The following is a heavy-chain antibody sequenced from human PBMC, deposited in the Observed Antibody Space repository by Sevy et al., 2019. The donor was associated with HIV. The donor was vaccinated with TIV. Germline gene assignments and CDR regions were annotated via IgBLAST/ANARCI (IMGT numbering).Heavy chain of an antibody. D-gene: IGHD4-4*01. CDR2: ISAYNGNT. CDR1: GYTFTSYG. Sequence: ASVKVSCKASGYTFTSYGISWVRQAPGQGLEWMGWISAYNGNTNYAQKLQGRVTMTTDTSTSTAYTELRSLRSDDTAVYYCARDDYIRIAGYGMDVWGQGTTVTVSS. V-gene: IGHV1-18*01. CDR3: ARDDYIRIAGYGMDV. J-gene: IGHJ6*02.